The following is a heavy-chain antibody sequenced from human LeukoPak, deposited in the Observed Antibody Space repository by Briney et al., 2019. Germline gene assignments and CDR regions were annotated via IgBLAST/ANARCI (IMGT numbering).Heavy chain of an antibody. CDR3: AKGTIAAAGTDFDY. V-gene: IGHV3-48*01. CDR1: GFNYSSYT. CDR2: ISASRGIT. D-gene: IGHD6-13*01. J-gene: IGHJ4*02. Sequence: PGGSLRLSCAASGFNYSSYTMNWVRQAPGMGLEWLSYISASRGITYYADSVKGRFTISRDNAKNSLYLQMNSLRAEDTALYYCAKGTIAAAGTDFDYWGQGTLVTVSS.